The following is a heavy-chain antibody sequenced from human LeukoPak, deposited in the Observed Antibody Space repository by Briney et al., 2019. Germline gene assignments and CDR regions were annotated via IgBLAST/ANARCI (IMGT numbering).Heavy chain of an antibody. CDR3: AKAETYYYDNSGYIDY. J-gene: IGHJ4*02. CDR1: GFTFRSYA. CDR2: ISGSGGST. Sequence: GGSLRLSCAASGFTFRSYAMSWVRQAPGKGLEWVSVISGSGGSTYYADSVKGRFTISRDNSKNTLYLQMNSPRAEDTAVYYCAKAETYYYDNSGYIDYWGQGTLVTVSS. V-gene: IGHV3-23*01. D-gene: IGHD3-22*01.